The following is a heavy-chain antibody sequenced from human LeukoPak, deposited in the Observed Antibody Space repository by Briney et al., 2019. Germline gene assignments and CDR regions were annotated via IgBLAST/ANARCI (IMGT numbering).Heavy chain of an antibody. CDR1: GGSISSYY. V-gene: IGHV4-59*08. CDR3: ARLEIAAAGNYNYFDY. J-gene: IGHJ4*02. Sequence: SETLSPTCTVSGGSISSYYWSWIRQPPGKGLEWIGYIYYSGSTNYNPSLKSRVTISVDTSKNQFSLKLSSVTAADTAVYYCARLEIAAAGNYNYFDYWGQGTLVTVSS. D-gene: IGHD6-13*01. CDR2: IYYSGST.